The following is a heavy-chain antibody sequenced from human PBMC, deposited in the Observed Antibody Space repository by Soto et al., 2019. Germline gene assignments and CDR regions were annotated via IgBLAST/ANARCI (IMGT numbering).Heavy chain of an antibody. V-gene: IGHV1-69*01. CDR2: IIPIFGTA. CDR3: ARVAIAAAGPGTYYFDY. Sequence: QVQLVQSGAEVKKPGASVKVSCKASGYIFTGYYLHWVRQAPGQGLEWMGGIIPIFGTANYAQKFQGRVTITADESTSTAYMELSSLRSEDTAVYYCARVAIAAAGPGTYYFDYWGQGTLVTVSS. J-gene: IGHJ4*02. D-gene: IGHD6-13*01. CDR1: GYIFTGYY.